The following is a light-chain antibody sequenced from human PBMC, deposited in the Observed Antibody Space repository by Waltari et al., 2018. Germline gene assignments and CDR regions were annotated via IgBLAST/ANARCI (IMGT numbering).Light chain of an antibody. CDR2: DNN. Sequence: QSGLTQPPSVSAAPGQKVPISCSGSGSNIGNNYVSWYQQLPGTAPKLLIYDNNKRPSGIPDRFSGSKSGTSATLGITGLQTGDEADYYCGTWDNSMSAGVFGGGTKLTVL. CDR3: GTWDNSMSAGV. CDR1: GSNIGNNY. J-gene: IGLJ3*02. V-gene: IGLV1-51*01.